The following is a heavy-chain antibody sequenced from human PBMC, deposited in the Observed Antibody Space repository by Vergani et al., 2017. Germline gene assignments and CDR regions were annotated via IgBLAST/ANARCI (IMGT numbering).Heavy chain of an antibody. CDR1: GGSFSGYY. V-gene: IGHV4-34*01. Sequence: QVQLQESGPGLVKPSETLSLTCTVYGGSFSGYYWSWIRQPPGKGLEWIGEINHSGSTNYNPSLKSRVTISVDTSKNQFSLKLSSVTAADTAVYYCARLKDFWSGHCIDYWGQGTLVTVSS. CDR3: ARLKDFWSGHCIDY. J-gene: IGHJ4*02. D-gene: IGHD3-3*01. CDR2: INHSGST.